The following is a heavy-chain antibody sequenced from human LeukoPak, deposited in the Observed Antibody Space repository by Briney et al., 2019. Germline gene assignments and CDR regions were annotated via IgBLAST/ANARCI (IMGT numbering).Heavy chain of an antibody. CDR3: AKDRDYGGGFDY. D-gene: IGHD4-17*01. V-gene: IGHV3-43*01. CDR1: GFTFDDYT. CDR2: ISWDGGST. Sequence: GGSLRLSCAASGFTFDDYTMHWVRQAPGKGLEWVSLISWDGGSTYYADSVKGRFTISRDNSKNTLYLQMNSLRAEDTAVYYCAKDRDYGGGFDYWGQGTLVTVSS. J-gene: IGHJ4*02.